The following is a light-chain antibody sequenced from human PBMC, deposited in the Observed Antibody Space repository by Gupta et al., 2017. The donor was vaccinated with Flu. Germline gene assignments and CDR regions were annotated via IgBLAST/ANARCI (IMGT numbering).Light chain of an antibody. CDR3: QQYNKWPRIT. CDR2: GAS. J-gene: IGKJ5*01. Sequence: IAITQSPATLSVSPGQRATLSCRASQSVSSNLPWYQQKPGQAPRALIYGASTRATGIPARLSGSGCGTEFTLTISSLQSEDFEVYYCQQYNKWPRITFGQGTRLEIK. V-gene: IGKV3-15*01. CDR1: QSVSSN.